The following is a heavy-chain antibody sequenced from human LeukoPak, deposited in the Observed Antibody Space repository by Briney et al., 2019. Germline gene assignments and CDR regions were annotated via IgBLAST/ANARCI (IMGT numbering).Heavy chain of an antibody. CDR3: ARDRAWSYFDY. CDR1: GYTFTNFG. D-gene: IGHD3-3*01. V-gene: IGHV3-30*03. J-gene: IGHJ4*02. Sequence: SCKASGYTFTNFGISWVRQAPGKGLEWVAIISNDGSRKYYAHSVEGRFTISRDNSKNTLYLQMDSLRAEDTAVYYCARDRAWSYFDYWGQGTLVTVSS. CDR2: ISNDGSRK.